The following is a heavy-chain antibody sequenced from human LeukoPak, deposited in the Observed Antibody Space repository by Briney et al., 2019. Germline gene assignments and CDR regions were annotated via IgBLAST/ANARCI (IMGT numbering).Heavy chain of an antibody. D-gene: IGHD2-2*01. CDR2: INHNEST. CDR1: GGSFSGYY. V-gene: IGHV4-34*01. J-gene: IGHJ3*02. Sequence: PSQTLSLTCAVYGGSFSGYYWSWIRQPPGKGLEWIGEINHNESTNYNPSLKSRVTISVDTSKNQFSLKLSSVTAADTAVYYCARTVVPLGFDIWGQGTMVTVSS. CDR3: ARTVVPLGFDI.